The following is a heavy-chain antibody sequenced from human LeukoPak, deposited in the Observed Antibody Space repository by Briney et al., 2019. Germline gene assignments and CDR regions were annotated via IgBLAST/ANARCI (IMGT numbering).Heavy chain of an antibody. CDR1: GFTFSSYA. CDR2: ISGSGGNA. V-gene: IGHV3-23*01. J-gene: IGHJ5*02. CDR3: AKTPRRHYYDSNGSYNWFDP. Sequence: PGGSLRLSCVASGFTFSSYAMSWVRQAPGKGLEWVSGISGSGGNAYYADSVGGRFTISRDNSKDTLYLQMNSLRAEDTAIYYCAKTPRRHYYDSNGSYNWFDPWGQGTLVTVSS. D-gene: IGHD3-22*01.